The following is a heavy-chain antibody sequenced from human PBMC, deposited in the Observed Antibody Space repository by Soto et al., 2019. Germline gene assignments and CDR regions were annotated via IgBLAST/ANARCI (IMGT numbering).Heavy chain of an antibody. V-gene: IGHV1-3*01. D-gene: IGHD2-2*01. Sequence: ASVKVSCKASGYTFTDYVMHWVRQAPGQRLEWMGRINAGNGNTKFSQKFQGRVTITRDTSASTASMELSSLRSEDTAVYYCAREGYYSITSCFDYWGQGTLVTVSS. CDR3: AREGYYSITSCFDY. CDR2: INAGNGNT. CDR1: GYTFTDYV. J-gene: IGHJ4*02.